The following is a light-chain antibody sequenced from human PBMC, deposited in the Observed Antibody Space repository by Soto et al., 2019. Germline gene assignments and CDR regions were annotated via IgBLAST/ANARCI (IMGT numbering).Light chain of an antibody. CDR1: SSNIGAGYD. Sequence: QSALTQPPSVSGAPGQRVTISCTGSSSNIGAGYDVHWYQQLPGTAPKLLIYGSSNRPSGVPDRFSGSKSGTSASLAITGLQAEDEADYYCQSYDSSLRGSRVFGTGTKATVL. CDR2: GSS. V-gene: IGLV1-40*01. J-gene: IGLJ1*01. CDR3: QSYDSSLRGSRV.